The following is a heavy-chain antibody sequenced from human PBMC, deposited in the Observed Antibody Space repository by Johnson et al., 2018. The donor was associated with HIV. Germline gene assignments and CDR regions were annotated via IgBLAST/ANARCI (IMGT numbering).Heavy chain of an antibody. CDR1: GFTFSSYA. D-gene: IGHD4-17*01. CDR3: AKTRTTVTNIESFDI. Sequence: VQLVESGGGVVQPGRSLRLSCAASGFTFSSYAMHWVRQAPGKGLEWVANIKEDGSEKDYVDSVKGRFTISRDNSKNTLYLQMNSLRAEDTAVYYCAKTRTTVTNIESFDIWGQGTMVTVSA. CDR2: IKEDGSEK. V-gene: IGHV3-7*02. J-gene: IGHJ3*02.